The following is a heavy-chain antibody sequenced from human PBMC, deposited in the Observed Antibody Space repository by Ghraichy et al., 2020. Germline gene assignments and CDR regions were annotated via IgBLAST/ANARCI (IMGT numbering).Heavy chain of an antibody. V-gene: IGHV3-23*01. Sequence: LSLTCAVSGFTFETYAMTWVRQAPGKGPEWVSSIAGNGVDTYYIDSVKGRFTISMDSSKTTVYLQMNSVRAEDTAMYYCARGTRPSCNGASCYPLDYWGHGTLVTVAS. J-gene: IGHJ4*01. D-gene: IGHD2-15*01. CDR3: ARGTRPSCNGASCYPLDY. CDR1: GFTFETYA. CDR2: IAGNGVDT.